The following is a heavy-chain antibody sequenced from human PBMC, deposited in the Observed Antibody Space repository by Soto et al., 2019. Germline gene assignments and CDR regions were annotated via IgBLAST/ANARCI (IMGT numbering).Heavy chain of an antibody. D-gene: IGHD6-13*01. CDR2: ISGSGGST. V-gene: IGHV3-23*01. J-gene: IGHJ6*02. CDR3: AKHSAAEALCYYDSGVDV. CDR1: GFTFSSYA. Sequence: GGSLRLSCAASGFTFSSYAMSWVRQAPGKGLEWVSAISGSGGSTYYADSVKGRFTISRDNSKNTLYLQMNSLRAEDMAVYYWAKHSAAEALCYYDSGVDVWAKGPRSPSP.